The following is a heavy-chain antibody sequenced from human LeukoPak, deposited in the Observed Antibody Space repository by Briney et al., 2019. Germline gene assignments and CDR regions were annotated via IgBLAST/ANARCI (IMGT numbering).Heavy chain of an antibody. CDR1: GGSISSGDYY. J-gene: IGHJ4*02. D-gene: IGHD3-3*01. Sequence: SETLSLTCTVSGGSISSGDYYWGWIRQPPGKGLEWIGSIYHSGSTYYNPSLKSRVTISVDTSKNQFSLKLSSVTAADTAVYYCTALDFWSGYSVDYWGQGTLVTVSS. CDR3: TALDFWSGYSVDY. CDR2: IYHSGST. V-gene: IGHV4-39*07.